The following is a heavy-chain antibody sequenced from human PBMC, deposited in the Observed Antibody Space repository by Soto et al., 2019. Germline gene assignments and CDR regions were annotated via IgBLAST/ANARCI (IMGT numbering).Heavy chain of an antibody. Sequence: SETLSLTCTVSGGSVSNDNFYWSWIRQPPGKGLEWIGYVHSSGITNYNPSLKRRVTISVDTSRNQFSLRLSSVTAADTAVYYCARGLTMGQLPSHFDHWGQGTLVTVS. CDR2: VHSSGIT. CDR1: GGSVSNDNFY. J-gene: IGHJ5*02. CDR3: ARGLTMGQLPSHFDH. D-gene: IGHD3-16*01. V-gene: IGHV4-61*01.